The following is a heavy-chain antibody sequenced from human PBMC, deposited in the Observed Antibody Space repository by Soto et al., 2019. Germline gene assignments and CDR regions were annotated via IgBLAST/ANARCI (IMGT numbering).Heavy chain of an antibody. CDR1: GGSFSGYY. D-gene: IGHD3-9*01. CDR2: INHSGST. J-gene: IGHJ1*01. CDR3: ARGRGGFDWLFRGIQH. Sequence: PSETLSLTCAVYGGSFSGYYWSWIRQPPGKGLEWIGEINHSGSTNYNPSLKSRVTISVDTSKNQFSLKLSSVTAADTAVYYCARGRGGFDWLFRGIQHWGQGTLVTVSS. V-gene: IGHV4-34*01.